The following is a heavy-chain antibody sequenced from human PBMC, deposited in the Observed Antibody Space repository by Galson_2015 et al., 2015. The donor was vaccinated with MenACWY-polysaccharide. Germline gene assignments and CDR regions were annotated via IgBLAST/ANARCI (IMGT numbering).Heavy chain of an antibody. Sequence: LRLSCAASGFTFSSYWMHWVRQAPGKGLVWVSRTNGDGRATGYADSVKGRFTISRDNAKNTLYLQMNSLRAEDTAMYYCARAGGKYCSGGNCDFNWFDPWGQGTLVTVSS. D-gene: IGHD2-15*01. CDR3: ARAGGKYCSGGNCDFNWFDP. V-gene: IGHV3-74*01. CDR1: GFTFSSYW. CDR2: TNGDGRAT. J-gene: IGHJ5*02.